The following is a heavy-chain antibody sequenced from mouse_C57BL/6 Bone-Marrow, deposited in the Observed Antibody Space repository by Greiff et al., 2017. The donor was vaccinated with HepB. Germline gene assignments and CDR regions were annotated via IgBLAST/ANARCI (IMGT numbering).Heavy chain of an antibody. CDR1: GYTFTSYW. CDR2: IDPSDSYT. Sequence: VQLQQPGAELVKPGASVKLSCKASGYTFTSYWMQWIGEIDPSDSYTNYNQKFKGKATLTVDTSSSTAYMQLSSLTSEDSAVYYCAGDYYGSSGDWYFDVWGTGTTVTVSS. CDR3: AGDYYGSSGDWYFDV. J-gene: IGHJ1*03. D-gene: IGHD1-1*01. V-gene: IGHV1-50*01.